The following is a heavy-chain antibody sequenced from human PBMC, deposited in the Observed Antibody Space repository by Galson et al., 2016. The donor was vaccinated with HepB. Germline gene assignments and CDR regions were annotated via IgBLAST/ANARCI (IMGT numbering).Heavy chain of an antibody. CDR2: FDSSDGQM. Sequence: SVKVSCKVSIYTLSEISVHWVRQGPGKGLEWMGGFDSSDGQMVYALRFQGRLTMTEDTSTDTAYMDLSSLRPEDTAVYYCVTHTPYQISWHLEYWGQGTQVTVSS. CDR1: IYTLSEIS. V-gene: IGHV1-24*01. CDR3: VTHTPYQISWHLEY. D-gene: IGHD6-13*01. J-gene: IGHJ4*02.